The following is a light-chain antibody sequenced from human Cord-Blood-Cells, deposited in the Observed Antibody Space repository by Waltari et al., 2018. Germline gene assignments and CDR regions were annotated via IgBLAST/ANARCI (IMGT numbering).Light chain of an antibody. CDR2: GAS. J-gene: IGKJ1*01. CDR1: QSVSRSY. Sequence: EIVLTQSPGTLSLSPGERATLSCRASQSVSRSYLAWYQQKPGQAPRLLIYGASSRATGIPDRFSGSGSETDFTLTISRLEPEDFAVYYCQQYGSSPPTFGQGTKVEIK. CDR3: QQYGSSPPT. V-gene: IGKV3-20*01.